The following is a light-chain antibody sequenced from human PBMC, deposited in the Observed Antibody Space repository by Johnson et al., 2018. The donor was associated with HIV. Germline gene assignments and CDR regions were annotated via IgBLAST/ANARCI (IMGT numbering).Light chain of an antibody. CDR2: ETT. J-gene: IGLJ1*01. CDR1: SSNIGNNY. V-gene: IGLV1-51*02. Sequence: QSVLTQSPSVSAAPGQNVTISCSGSSSNIGNNYISWYQQLPGTAPKLLIYETTKRPSGIPDRFSGSRSGTSATLGITGLQTGDEADYYCATCDSRLSAGGVFGTGPQVTVL. CDR3: ATCDSRLSAGGV.